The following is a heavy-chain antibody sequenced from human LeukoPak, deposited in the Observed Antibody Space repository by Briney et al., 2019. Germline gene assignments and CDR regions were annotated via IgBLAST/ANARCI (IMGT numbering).Heavy chain of an antibody. V-gene: IGHV4-30-2*01. CDR3: ARLAFLEWLLYAHFDY. CDR2: IYHSGST. D-gene: IGHD3-3*02. J-gene: IGHJ4*02. CDR1: GGSISSGGYS. Sequence: SETLSLTCAVSGGSISSGGYSWSWIRQPPGTGLEWLGYIYHSGSTYYNPSLKSRVTISVDTSKNQFSLKLSSVTAADTAGYYCARLAFLEWLLYAHFDYWGQGTLVTVSS.